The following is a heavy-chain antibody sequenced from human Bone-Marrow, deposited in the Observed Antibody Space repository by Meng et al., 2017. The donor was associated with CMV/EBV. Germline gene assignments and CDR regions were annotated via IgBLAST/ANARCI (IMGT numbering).Heavy chain of an antibody. CDR3: ARQAYCSSTSCHTPHWFDP. V-gene: IGHV4-4*02. CDR2: IYHTGST. CDR1: GGSFTITNW. Sequence: SETLSLTCAVSGGSFTITNWWSWVRQPPGKGLEWIGEIYHTGSTNYNPSFKSRVTISVDKSKHQFSLQLSSVTAADTAVYYCARQAYCSSTSCHTPHWFDPWGQGTLVTVSS. J-gene: IGHJ5*02. D-gene: IGHD2-2*02.